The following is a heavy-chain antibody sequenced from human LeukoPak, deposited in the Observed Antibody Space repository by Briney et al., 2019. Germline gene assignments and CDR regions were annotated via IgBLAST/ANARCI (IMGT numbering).Heavy chain of an antibody. J-gene: IGHJ4*02. D-gene: IGHD3-22*01. CDR1: GYTFTSYG. CDR2: ISAYNGNT. V-gene: IGHV1-18*01. Sequence: ASVKVSCKASGYTFTSYGISWVRQAPGQGLAWMGWISAYNGNTNYAQKLQGRVTMTTDTSTSTANMELRSLRSDDTAVYYCARTRITMIVVVKDFDYWGQGTLVTVSS. CDR3: ARTRITMIVVVKDFDY.